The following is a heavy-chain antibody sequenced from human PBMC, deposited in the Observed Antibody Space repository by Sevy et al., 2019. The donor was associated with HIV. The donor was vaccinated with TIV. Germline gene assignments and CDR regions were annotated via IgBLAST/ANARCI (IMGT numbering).Heavy chain of an antibody. J-gene: IGHJ6*02. CDR2: SSRSGNRI. CDR3: ARERFLVLDYYYGLDV. D-gene: IGHD3-3*01. Sequence: GGSLRLSCTASGFTLSDYNMNWVRQAPGKGLEWVAYSSRSGNRIFYVDSVKGRFTISRDNAKNSLSLQMNNLSAEDTAIYYCARERFLVLDYYYGLDVWGQGTAVTVSS. V-gene: IGHV3-48*03. CDR1: GFTLSDYN.